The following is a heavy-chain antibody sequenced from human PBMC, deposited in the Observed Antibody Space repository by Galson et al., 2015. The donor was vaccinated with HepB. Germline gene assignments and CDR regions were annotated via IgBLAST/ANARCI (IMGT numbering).Heavy chain of an antibody. CDR1: GYTFTSYG. CDR3: ARGVTHPKNWGRTAEFYWGALSSWFDP. J-gene: IGHJ5*02. V-gene: IGHV1-18*01. D-gene: IGHD7-27*01. CDR2: ISAYNGNT. Sequence: SVKVSCKASGYTFTSYGISWVRQAPGQGLEWMGWISAYNGNTNYAQKLQGRVTMTTDTSTSTAYMELRSLRSDDTAVYYCARGVTHPKNWGRTAEFYWGALSSWFDPWGQGTLVTVSS.